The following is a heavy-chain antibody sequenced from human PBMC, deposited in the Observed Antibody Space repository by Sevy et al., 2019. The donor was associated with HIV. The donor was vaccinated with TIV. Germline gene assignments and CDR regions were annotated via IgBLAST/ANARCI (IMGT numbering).Heavy chain of an antibody. CDR2: ISYDGSNK. Sequence: GGSLRLSCAATGITFSSHAMHWVRQAPGKGLEWVTIISYDGSNKYYADSVKGRFTISRDNSKNTLYLQMNSLRAEDTAVYYCARADYGDYSGEFDYWGQGTLVTVSS. CDR1: GITFSSHA. V-gene: IGHV3-30-3*01. D-gene: IGHD4-17*01. CDR3: ARADYGDYSGEFDY. J-gene: IGHJ4*02.